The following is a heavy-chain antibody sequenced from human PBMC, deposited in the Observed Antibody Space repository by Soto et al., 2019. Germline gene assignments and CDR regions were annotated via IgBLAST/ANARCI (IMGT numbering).Heavy chain of an antibody. CDR1: GFTFSSYG. CDR2: ISYDGTNK. D-gene: IGHD6-13*01. Sequence: PGGSLRLSCAASGFTFSSYGMHWVRQAPGKGLEWVAVISYDGTNKYYADSVKGRFTVSRDNSKNTLYLQMNSLRAEDTAVYYCAKGSSSWSTYFDYWGQGTLVTVSS. CDR3: AKGSSSWSTYFDY. J-gene: IGHJ4*02. V-gene: IGHV3-30*18.